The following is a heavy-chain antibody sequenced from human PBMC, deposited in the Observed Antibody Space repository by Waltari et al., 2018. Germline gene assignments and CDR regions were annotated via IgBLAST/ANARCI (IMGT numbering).Heavy chain of an antibody. Sequence: ESGPGLVKPSETLSLTCSVSGGSISRQSDYWGWIRQPPGKGLEYIGNIYYSGSTYYNPSLKSRVTISIDTSKNQFSLKLSSVTAADTAVYYCARLPSGGASHWFDPWGQGTLVTVSS. CDR1: GGSISRQSDY. J-gene: IGHJ5*02. CDR2: IYYSGST. D-gene: IGHD2-15*01. V-gene: IGHV4-39*01. CDR3: ARLPSGGASHWFDP.